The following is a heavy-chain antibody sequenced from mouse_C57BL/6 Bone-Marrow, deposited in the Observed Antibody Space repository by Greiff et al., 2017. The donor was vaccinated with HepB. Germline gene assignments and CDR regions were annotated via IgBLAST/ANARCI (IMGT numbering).Heavy chain of an antibody. CDR2: IYPGSGNT. D-gene: IGHD1-1*01. CDR1: GYTFTDYY. CDR3: ARSDTTVVANYFDY. Sequence: QVQLKESGAELVRPGASVKLSCKASGYTFTDYYINWVKQRPGQGLEWIARIYPGSGNTYYNEKFKGKATLTAEKSSSTAYMQLSSLTSEDSAVYFCARSDTTVVANYFDYWGQGTTLTVSS. V-gene: IGHV1-76*01. J-gene: IGHJ2*01.